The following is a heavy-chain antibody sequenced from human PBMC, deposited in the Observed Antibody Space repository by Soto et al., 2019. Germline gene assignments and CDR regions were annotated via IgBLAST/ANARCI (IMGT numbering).Heavy chain of an antibody. CDR2: INHSGST. Sequence: SETLSLTCAVYGGSFSGYYWSWIRQPPGKGLEWIGEINHSGSTNYNPSLKSRVTISVDTSKNQFSLKLSSVTAADTAVYYCARGRYSSSPSYYYYYYYMDVWGKGTTVTVSS. J-gene: IGHJ6*03. V-gene: IGHV4-34*01. CDR3: ARGRYSSSPSYYYYYYYMDV. CDR1: GGSFSGYY. D-gene: IGHD6-6*01.